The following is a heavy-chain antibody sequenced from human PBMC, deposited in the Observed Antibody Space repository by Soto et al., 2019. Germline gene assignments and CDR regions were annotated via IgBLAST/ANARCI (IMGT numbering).Heavy chain of an antibody. Sequence: ASVKVSCKASGYTFIKYGIAWVRQAPGQGLEWMGWISPYNDNTIYAQKFQGRVTMTADRSTRTVYLDLRSLKSNDTAVYYCARDGLGVTTSTQWVGYYGMDVWGQGTTVTVSS. CDR1: GYTFIKYG. D-gene: IGHD4-17*01. V-gene: IGHV1-18*01. CDR2: ISPYNDNT. CDR3: ARDGLGVTTSTQWVGYYGMDV. J-gene: IGHJ6*02.